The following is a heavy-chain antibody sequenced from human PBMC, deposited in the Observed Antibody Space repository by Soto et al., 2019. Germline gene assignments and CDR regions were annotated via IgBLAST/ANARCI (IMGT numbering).Heavy chain of an antibody. D-gene: IGHD6-19*01. Sequence: SETLSLTCSLSGGAIGGYYWSWIRQPPGKALEWIGYVSYSGSTDYHPSLKSRVSISTDTSKNQFSLKMISVTAADTAVYYCARHGSGSGWFFFDPWGQGALVTVSS. CDR2: VSYSGST. CDR3: ARHGSGSGWFFFDP. CDR1: GGAIGGYY. V-gene: IGHV4-59*08. J-gene: IGHJ5*02.